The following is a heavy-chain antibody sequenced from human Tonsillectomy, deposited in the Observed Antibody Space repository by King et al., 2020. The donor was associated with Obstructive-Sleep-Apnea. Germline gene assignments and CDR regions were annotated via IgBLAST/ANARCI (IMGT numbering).Heavy chain of an antibody. CDR2: IYPGDSDT. CDR3: ARPRGAYCSGDSGGSCYSFDY. Sequence: VQLVESGAEVKKPGESLKISCKGSGYSFTSYWIAWVRQMPGKGLEWMGIIYPGDSDTRYNPSFQGQVTISADKSISTAYLQWSSLRASDTAMYYCARPRGAYCSGDSGGSCYSFDYWGQGTLVTVSS. J-gene: IGHJ4*02. V-gene: IGHV5-51*01. CDR1: GYSFTSYW. D-gene: IGHD2-15*01.